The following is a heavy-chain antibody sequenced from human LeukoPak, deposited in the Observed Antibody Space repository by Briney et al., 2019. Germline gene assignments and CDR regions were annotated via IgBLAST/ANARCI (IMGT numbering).Heavy chain of an antibody. Sequence: SETLSLTCTVSGGSISSYYWSWIRQPAGKGQEWIGRIYSSGGTNYNPSLKSRVTISVDTSKNQFSLKLSSVTAADTAVYYCARCHYDSSVYPPGVYWGQGTLVTVSS. J-gene: IGHJ4*02. CDR2: IYSSGGT. D-gene: IGHD3-22*01. CDR1: GGSISSYY. CDR3: ARCHYDSSVYPPGVY. V-gene: IGHV4-4*07.